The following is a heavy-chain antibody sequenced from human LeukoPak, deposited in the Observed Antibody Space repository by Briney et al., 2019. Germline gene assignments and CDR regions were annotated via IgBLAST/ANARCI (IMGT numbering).Heavy chain of an antibody. CDR1: GYTFTGYY. CDR2: INPNSGGT. J-gene: IGHJ4*02. Sequence: GASVKVSCKASGYTFTGYYMHWVRQVPGQGLEWMGRINPNSGGTNYAQKFQGWVTMTRDTSISTAYMELSRLRSDDTAVYYCARSYSGYDLYDYWGQGTLVTVSS. V-gene: IGHV1-2*04. CDR3: ARSYSGYDLYDY. D-gene: IGHD5-12*01.